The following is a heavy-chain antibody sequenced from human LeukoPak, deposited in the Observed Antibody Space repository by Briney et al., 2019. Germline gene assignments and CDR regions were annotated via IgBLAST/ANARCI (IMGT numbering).Heavy chain of an antibody. D-gene: IGHD1-26*01. Sequence: GGSLRLSCAASGFNFRRYTMNWVRQAPGKGLEWVSGLSSGSDYIYYADSVKGRFTISRDNAKNSLYLQMNSLRAEDTAVYYCARGGSWELRVFDYWGQGTLVTVSS. J-gene: IGHJ4*02. CDR2: LSSGSDYI. V-gene: IGHV3-21*01. CDR3: ARGGSWELRVFDY. CDR1: GFNFRRYT.